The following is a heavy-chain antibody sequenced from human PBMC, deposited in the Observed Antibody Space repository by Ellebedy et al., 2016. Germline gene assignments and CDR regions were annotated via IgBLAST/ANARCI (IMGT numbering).Heavy chain of an antibody. CDR2: IMTAFGTT. Sequence: SVKVSXXVSGGTLSSYAINWVRQAPGQGLQWMGWIMTAFGTTNYAQKFQGRVTVTADESLSTAYMDLTSLTSDDTAVYYCATDWTKWGQGTLVIVSS. D-gene: IGHD1/OR15-1a*01. V-gene: IGHV1-69*13. CDR1: GGTLSSYA. CDR3: ATDWTK. J-gene: IGHJ4*02.